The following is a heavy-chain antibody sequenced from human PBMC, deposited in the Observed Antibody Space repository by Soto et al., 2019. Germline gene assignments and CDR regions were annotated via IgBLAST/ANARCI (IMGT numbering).Heavy chain of an antibody. V-gene: IGHV1-18*01. Sequence: ASVKVSCKASGYTFTSYGISWARQAPGQGLEWMGWISAYNGNTNYAQKLQGRVTMTTDTSTSTAYMELRSLRSDDTAVYYCARDEGVYYYDSSGYPPRYWGQGTLVTVSS. CDR3: ARDEGVYYYDSSGYPPRY. CDR2: ISAYNGNT. D-gene: IGHD3-22*01. J-gene: IGHJ4*02. CDR1: GYTFTSYG.